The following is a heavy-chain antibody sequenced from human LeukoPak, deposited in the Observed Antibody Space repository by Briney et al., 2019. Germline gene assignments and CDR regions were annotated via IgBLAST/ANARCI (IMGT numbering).Heavy chain of an antibody. CDR3: AKGRHYDFWSGYSGDFDY. D-gene: IGHD3-3*01. V-gene: IGHV3-23*01. CDR2: IGTAGDT. CDR1: GFTFSSYA. J-gene: IGHJ4*02. Sequence: GGSLRLSCAASGFTFSSYAMSWVRQAPGKGLEWVSAIGTAGDTYYPGSVKGRFTISRDNSKNTLYLQMNSLRAEDTAVYYCAKGRHYDFWSGYSGDFDYWGQGTLVTVSS.